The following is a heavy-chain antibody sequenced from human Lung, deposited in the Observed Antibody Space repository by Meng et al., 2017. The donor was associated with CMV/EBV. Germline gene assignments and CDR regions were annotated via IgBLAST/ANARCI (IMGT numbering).Heavy chain of an antibody. V-gene: IGHV3-23*03. CDR2: IYSGGSST. CDR1: GFTFSSYA. Sequence: GSLKISXAASGFTFSSYAMSWVRQAPGKGLEWVSVIYSGGSSTYYADSVKGRFTISRDNSKNTLYLQMNSLRAEDTAVYYCAKEYDFWSGSDHYYYYYGMDVWGQGXTVTVSS. D-gene: IGHD3-3*01. CDR3: AKEYDFWSGSDHYYYYYGMDV. J-gene: IGHJ6*02.